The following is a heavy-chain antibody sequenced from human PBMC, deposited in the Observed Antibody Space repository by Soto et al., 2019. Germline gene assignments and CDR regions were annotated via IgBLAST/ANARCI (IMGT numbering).Heavy chain of an antibody. CDR1: GFSISNYW. CDR3: ARSLSAIPGES. J-gene: IGHJ5*02. CDR2: IKQDASKK. D-gene: IGHD2-21*01. V-gene: IGHV3-7*05. Sequence: EVQLVESGGGLVQSGGSLRLSCAATGFSISNYWMSWVRQGPGKGPEWVANIKQDASKKYYVDSVKGRFTISRDNAENSLYLQMTSLRAEDTAVYHCARSLSAIPGESWGQGTLVTVSS.